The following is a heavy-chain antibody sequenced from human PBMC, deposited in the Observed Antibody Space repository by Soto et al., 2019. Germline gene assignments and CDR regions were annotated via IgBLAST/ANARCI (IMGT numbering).Heavy chain of an antibody. D-gene: IGHD3-10*01. Sequence: SETLSLTCAVSGGSISSGGYSWSWIRQPPGKGLEWIGYIYHSGSTFYNPSLKSRVTISVDTSKDQFSLKLNSMTAADTAVYYCARHNYGSGSTYFDYWGQGTLVTVS. J-gene: IGHJ4*02. CDR2: IYHSGST. CDR1: GGSISSGGYS. V-gene: IGHV4-30-2*01. CDR3: ARHNYGSGSTYFDY.